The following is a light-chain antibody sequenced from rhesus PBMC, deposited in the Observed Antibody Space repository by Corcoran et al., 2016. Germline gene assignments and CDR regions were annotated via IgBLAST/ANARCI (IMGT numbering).Light chain of an antibody. CDR2: SDS. Sequence: SYDLTQPPSVSMSPGETARITCGGDNIGSEAVHWYQQKPQQAPVLVIYSDSERPSGIPERFSGSKSGNTATLTISGVEAGDEADYYCQVWDISSDHVFGSGTKLTVL. CDR1: NIGSEA. J-gene: IGLJ6*01. CDR3: QVWDISSDHV. V-gene: IGLV3-44*01.